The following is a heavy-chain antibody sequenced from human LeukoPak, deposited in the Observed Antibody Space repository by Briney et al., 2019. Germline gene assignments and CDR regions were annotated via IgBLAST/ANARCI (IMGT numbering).Heavy chain of an antibody. V-gene: IGHV3-21*01. J-gene: IGHJ2*01. CDR3: ARDLIFRYQPLYFGL. D-gene: IGHD2-2*01. CDR2: ISSSSSYI. CDR1: GVTVSNNY. Sequence: PGGSLRLSCAASGVTVSNNYMSWVRQAPGKGLEWVSSISSSSSYIYYADSVKGRFTISRDNAKNSLYLQMNSLRAEDTAVYYCARDLIFRYQPLYFGLLGRGTPVTGSS.